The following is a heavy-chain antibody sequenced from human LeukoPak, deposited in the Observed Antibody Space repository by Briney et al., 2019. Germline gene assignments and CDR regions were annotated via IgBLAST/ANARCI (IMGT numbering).Heavy chain of an antibody. CDR3: ARVFGYCSSTSCYRLQH. CDR1: GYTFTGYY. D-gene: IGHD2-2*02. Sequence: ASVKVSCKASGYTFTGYYMHWVRQAPGQGLEWMGWINPNSGGTNYAQKFQGRVTMTRDTSISTAYMELSRLRSDDTAVHYCARVFGYCSSTSCYRLQHWGQGTLVTVSS. V-gene: IGHV1-2*02. J-gene: IGHJ1*01. CDR2: INPNSGGT.